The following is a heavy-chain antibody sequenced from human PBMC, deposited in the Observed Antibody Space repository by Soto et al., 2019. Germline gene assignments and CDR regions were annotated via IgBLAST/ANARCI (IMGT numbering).Heavy chain of an antibody. CDR2: IYYSGST. D-gene: IGHD6-13*01. CDR1: GGSISSYY. V-gene: IGHV4-59*01. CDR3: ARSGIAAADTAYFDY. J-gene: IGHJ4*02. Sequence: PSETLSLTCTVSGGSISSYYWSWIRQPPGKGLEWIGYIYYSGSTNYNPSLKSRVTISVDTSKNQFSLTMRSVTAADTAVYYCARSGIAAADTAYFDYWGQGTMVTVYS.